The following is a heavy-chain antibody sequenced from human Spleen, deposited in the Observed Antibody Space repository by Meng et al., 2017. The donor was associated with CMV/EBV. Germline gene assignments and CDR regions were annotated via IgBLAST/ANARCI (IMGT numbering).Heavy chain of an antibody. CDR2: ITSGNYI. D-gene: IGHD4-23*01. CDR3: ARDLTMVVTLDY. CDR1: ACTSRTYT. Sequence: SCAASACTSRTYTMTCVRQAPGKGLEWVSCITSGNYIYYADSVKGRFTISRDNAKNSLYLQMDSLRAEDTAVYYCARDLTMVVTLDYWGQGTLVTVSS. V-gene: IGHV3-21*01. J-gene: IGHJ4*02.